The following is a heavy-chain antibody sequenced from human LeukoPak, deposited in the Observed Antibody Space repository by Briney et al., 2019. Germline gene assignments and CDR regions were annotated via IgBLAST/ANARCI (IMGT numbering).Heavy chain of an antibody. J-gene: IGHJ4*02. Sequence: GGSLRLSCAASGFTFSSYAMHWVRQAPGKGLEWVAVISYDGSNKYYADSVKGRFTISRDNSKNTLYLQMNSLRAEDTAVYYCARGRTGYGSGSYPPYFDYRGQGTLVTVSS. CDR2: ISYDGSNK. V-gene: IGHV3-30*04. CDR1: GFTFSSYA. CDR3: ARGRTGYGSGSYPPYFDY. D-gene: IGHD3-10*01.